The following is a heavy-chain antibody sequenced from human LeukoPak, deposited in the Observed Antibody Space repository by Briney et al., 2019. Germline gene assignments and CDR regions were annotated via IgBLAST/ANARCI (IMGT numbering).Heavy chain of an antibody. CDR2: IVLGSGNT. CDR3: AALAGVQGLAYDPRDYFDS. Sequence: SVKVSCKASGFTFTSSAVQWVRQARGQRLEWIGWIVLGSGNTNYAQQFQERVTITRDLPTSSTYLELSSLRSEDTAVYYCAALAGVQGLAYDPRDYFDSWGQGTLVTVSS. V-gene: IGHV1-58*01. CDR1: GFTFTSSA. J-gene: IGHJ4*02. D-gene: IGHD7-27*01.